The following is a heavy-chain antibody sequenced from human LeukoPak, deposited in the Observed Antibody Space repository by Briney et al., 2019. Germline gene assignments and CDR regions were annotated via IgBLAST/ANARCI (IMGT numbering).Heavy chain of an antibody. CDR2: IKSKTDGGTT. J-gene: IGHJ4*02. D-gene: IGHD3-3*01. Sequence: GGSLRLSCAASGFTSSNAWMSWVRQAPGKGLEWVGRIKSKTDGGTTDYAAPVKGRFTISRDDSKNTLYLQMNSLKTEDTAVYYCTTFLEWLESDYWGQGTLVTVSS. CDR1: GFTSSNAW. V-gene: IGHV3-15*01. CDR3: TTFLEWLESDY.